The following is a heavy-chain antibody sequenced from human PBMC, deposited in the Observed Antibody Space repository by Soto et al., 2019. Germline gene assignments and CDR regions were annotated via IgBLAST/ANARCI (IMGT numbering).Heavy chain of an antibody. V-gene: IGHV4-39*01. CDR3: ARAEIGDKGTFMYPFYYYGVDL. CDR2: IYYSGTS. J-gene: IGHJ6*04. Sequence: SETLSLTCTVSGGSISDDTYYWGWIRQPPGKGLEWIGSIYYSGTSSYNPSLKSRVTMSVDTSKKQLSLRMTSVTAADTAVYYCARAEIGDKGTFMYPFYYYGVDLWGRGTMVT. D-gene: IGHD1-1*01. CDR1: GGSISDDTYY.